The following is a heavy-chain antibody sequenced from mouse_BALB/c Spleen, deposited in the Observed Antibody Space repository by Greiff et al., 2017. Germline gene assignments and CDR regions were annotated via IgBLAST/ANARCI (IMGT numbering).Heavy chain of an antibody. CDR3: ARRGRAFYAMDY. D-gene: IGHD6-1*01. V-gene: IGHV8-12*01. Sequence: QVQLKESGPGILQPSQTLSLTCSFSGFSLSTSGMGVSWIRQPSGKGLEWLAHIYWDDEKRYNPYLKSRHTTSKDTSRNQVFLKITIVDTADTDTYYGARRGRAFYAMDYWGQGTSVTVSS. CDR1: GFSLSTSGMG. J-gene: IGHJ4*01. CDR2: IYWDDEK.